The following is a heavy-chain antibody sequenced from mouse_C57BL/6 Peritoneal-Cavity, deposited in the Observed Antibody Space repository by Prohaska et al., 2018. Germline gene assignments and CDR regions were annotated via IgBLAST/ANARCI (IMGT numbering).Heavy chain of an antibody. CDR1: GFTFSGFW. Sequence: EVQLLETGGGLVQPGGSRGLSCEGSGFTFSGFWMSWVRQTPGKTLEWIGDINSDGSAINYAPSIKYRFTIFRDNDKSTVYLQMSNVRSEDTATYFCIRYSNYWYFDVWGTGTTVTVSA. CDR3: IRYSNYWYFDV. V-gene: IGHV11-2*01. D-gene: IGHD2-5*01. J-gene: IGHJ1*03. CDR2: INSDGSAI.